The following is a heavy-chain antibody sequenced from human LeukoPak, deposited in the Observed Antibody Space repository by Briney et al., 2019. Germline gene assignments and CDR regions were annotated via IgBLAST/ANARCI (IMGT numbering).Heavy chain of an antibody. D-gene: IGHD1-14*01. CDR3: ARYNAFDI. J-gene: IGHJ3*02. CDR2: ISWNSGTI. CDR1: GFTFDDYA. Sequence: PGGSLRLSCAASGFTFDDYAMHWVRQAPGKGLEWVSGISWNSGTIGYADSVKGRFTISRNNAKNSLYLQMNSLRAEDKAVYYCARYNAFDIWGQGTMVTVSS. V-gene: IGHV3-9*01.